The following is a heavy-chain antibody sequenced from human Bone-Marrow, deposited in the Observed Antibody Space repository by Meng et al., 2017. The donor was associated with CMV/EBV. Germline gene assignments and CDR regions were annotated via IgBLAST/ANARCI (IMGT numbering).Heavy chain of an antibody. CDR3: AKIGYCSSTSCRLSDY. V-gene: IGHV3-11*04. J-gene: IGHJ4*02. D-gene: IGHD2-2*01. CDR1: GFTFSDYY. Sequence: GESLKISCAASGFTFSDYYMSWIRQAPGKGLEWVSYISSSGSTIYYADSVKGRFTISRENAKNTLYLQMNSLRAEDTAVYYCAKIGYCSSTSCRLSDYWGQGTLVTVSS. CDR2: ISSSGSTI.